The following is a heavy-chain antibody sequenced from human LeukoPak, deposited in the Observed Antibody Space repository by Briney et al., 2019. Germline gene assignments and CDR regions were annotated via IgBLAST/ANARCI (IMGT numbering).Heavy chain of an antibody. V-gene: IGHV4-31*03. J-gene: IGHJ4*02. D-gene: IGHD3-16*01. CDR1: GGSISSGGYY. CDR3: ARGGVGGIEY. Sequence: KASETLSLTCTVSGGSISSGGYYWSWIRQHPGKGLEWIGYIYYSGSTYYNPSLKSRVTISVDTSKNQFSLKLSSVTAADTAVYYCARGGVGGIEYWGQGTLVTVSS. CDR2: IYYSGST.